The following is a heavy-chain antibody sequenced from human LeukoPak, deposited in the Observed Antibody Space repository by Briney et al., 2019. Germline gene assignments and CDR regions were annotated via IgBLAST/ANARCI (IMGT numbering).Heavy chain of an antibody. V-gene: IGHV4-59*08. CDR2: IYYSGST. J-gene: IGHJ6*02. CDR1: GGSISSYY. CDR3: ARATRINYDFWSGYYSYYGMDV. D-gene: IGHD3-3*01. Sequence: PSETLSLTCTVSGGSISSYYWSWVRQPPGKGLEWIGYIYYSGSTNYNPSLKSRVTISVDTSKNQFSLKLSSVTAADTAVYYCARATRINYDFWSGYYSYYGMDVWGQGTTVTVSS.